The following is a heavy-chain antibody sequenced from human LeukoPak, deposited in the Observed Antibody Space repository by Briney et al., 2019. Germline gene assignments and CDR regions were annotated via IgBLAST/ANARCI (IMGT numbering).Heavy chain of an antibody. CDR1: GYTFTSYG. CDR3: ATYYYGSGSYPY. V-gene: IGHV1-69*06. CDR2: IIPIFGTA. J-gene: IGHJ4*02. Sequence: SVKVSCKASGYTFTSYGISWVRQAPGQGLEWMGGIIPIFGTANYAQKFQGRVTITADKSTSTAYMELSSLRSEDTAVYYCATYYYGSGSYPYWGQGTLVTVSS. D-gene: IGHD3-10*01.